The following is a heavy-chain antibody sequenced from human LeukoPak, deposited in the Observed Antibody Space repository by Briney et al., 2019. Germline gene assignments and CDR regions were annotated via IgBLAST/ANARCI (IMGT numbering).Heavy chain of an antibody. D-gene: IGHD3-22*01. V-gene: IGHV4-34*01. CDR2: INHSGST. CDR3: ARLSNYYDSSGYSPFDY. Sequence: SETLSLTCAVYGGSFSGYYWSWIRQPPGKGLEWIGEINHSGSTNYNPSLKSRVTISVDTSKNQFSLKLSSVTAADTAVYYCARLSNYYDSSGYSPFDYWGQGTLVTVSS. CDR1: GGSFSGYY. J-gene: IGHJ4*02.